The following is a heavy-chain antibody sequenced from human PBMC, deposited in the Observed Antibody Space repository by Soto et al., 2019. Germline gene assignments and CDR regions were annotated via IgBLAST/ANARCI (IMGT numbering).Heavy chain of an antibody. CDR3: AREVTGSWDT. CDR1: GDSVSSNNAA. Sequence: PSQTLSLTCGISGDSVSSNNAAWDWIRQSPSRGLEWLGRTYYRSKWYNEYAVSVKSRITINPDTSKNHFSLHLNSVTPEDTALYYCAREVTGSWDTWGRGTLVTV. V-gene: IGHV6-1*01. CDR2: TYYRSKWYN. J-gene: IGHJ4*02. D-gene: IGHD6-13*01.